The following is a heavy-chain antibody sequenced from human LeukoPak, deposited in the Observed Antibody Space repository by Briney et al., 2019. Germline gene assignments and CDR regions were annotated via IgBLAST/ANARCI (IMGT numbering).Heavy chain of an antibody. CDR2: INHSGST. V-gene: IGHV4-34*01. J-gene: IGHJ4*02. Sequence: SETLSLTCAVSGESFSGYYWTWIRQPPGEGLQWIGEINHSGSTYYNPSLKSRVTISVDTSKNQFSLKLSSVTAADTAVYYCARLGYSSSWYSTVFDYWGQGTLVTVSS. CDR3: ARLGYSSSWYSTVFDY. CDR1: GESFSGYY. D-gene: IGHD6-13*01.